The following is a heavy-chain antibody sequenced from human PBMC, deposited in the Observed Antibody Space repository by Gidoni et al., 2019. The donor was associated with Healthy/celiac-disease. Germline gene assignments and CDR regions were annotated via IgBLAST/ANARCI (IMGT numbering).Heavy chain of an antibody. CDR1: GGSFSGSY. CDR3: ARGRLGSLYCSSTSCYKRQYYFDY. CDR2: INHSGST. D-gene: IGHD2-2*02. V-gene: IGHV4-34*01. J-gene: IGHJ4*02. Sequence: QVQLQQWGAGLLKPSETLSLTCAVYGGSFSGSYWSWIRQPPGKGLEWIGEINHSGSTNYNPSLKSRVTISVDTSKNQSSLKLSSVTAADTAGYYCARGRLGSLYCSSTSCYKRQYYFDYWGQGTLVTVSS.